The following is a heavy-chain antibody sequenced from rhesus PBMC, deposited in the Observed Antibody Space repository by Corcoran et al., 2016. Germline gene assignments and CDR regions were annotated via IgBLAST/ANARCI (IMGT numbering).Heavy chain of an antibody. D-gene: IGHD6-31*01. V-gene: IGHV3S16*01. CDR2: ISSASSYI. Sequence: LSCAASGFTFSSYGMSWVRQAPGKGLEWVSSISSASSYIYYADSVKGRFTISRDNAKNSLSLQMNSLRAEDTAVYYCTRAAAGTFDYWGQGVLVTVSS. CDR3: TRAAAGTFDY. CDR1: GFTFSSYG. J-gene: IGHJ4*01.